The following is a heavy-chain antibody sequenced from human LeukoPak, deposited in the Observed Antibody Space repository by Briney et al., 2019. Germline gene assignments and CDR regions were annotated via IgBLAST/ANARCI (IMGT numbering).Heavy chain of an antibody. D-gene: IGHD3-10*01. Sequence: SGPTLVNPTQILTLTCTFSGFSLSTSGVGVGWIRQPPGKALEWLALIYWNDDKRYRPSLKSRLTITKDTSKNQVVLTMTDMDPVDTATYYCAHSLDYYGSGAHDHWGQGALVTVSS. J-gene: IGHJ5*02. CDR2: IYWNDDK. CDR3: AHSLDYYGSGAHDH. V-gene: IGHV2-5*01. CDR1: GFSLSTSGVG.